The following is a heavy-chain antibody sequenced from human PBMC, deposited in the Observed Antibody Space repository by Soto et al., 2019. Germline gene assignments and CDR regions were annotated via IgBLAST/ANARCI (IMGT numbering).Heavy chain of an antibody. J-gene: IGHJ4*02. D-gene: IGHD4-17*01. V-gene: IGHV3-30*18. CDR3: AKDPGLRRLVVYFDY. CDR1: GFTFSSYG. CDR2: ISYDGSNK. Sequence: QVQLVESGGGVVQPGRSLRLSCAASGFTFSSYGMHWVRQAPGKGLEWVAVISYDGSNKYYADSVKGRFTISRDNSKNTLYLQMNSLRAEDTAVYYCAKDPGLRRLVVYFDYWGQGTLVTVSS.